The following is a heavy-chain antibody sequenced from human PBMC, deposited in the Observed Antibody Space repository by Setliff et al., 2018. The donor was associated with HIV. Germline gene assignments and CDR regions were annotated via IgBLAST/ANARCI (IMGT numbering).Heavy chain of an antibody. V-gene: IGHV4-39*01. CDR1: GGSITTSSFY. D-gene: IGHD3-22*01. J-gene: IGHJ4*02. CDR3: ARRPPPYYYYDSSGYSGGNVDY. CDR2: IYYSGST. Sequence: PSETLSLTCTVSGGSITTSSFYWGWIRQAPGKGLAWLGDIYYSGSTHYNPSLQSRVTISVDTSKNQFSLRLSSVTAADTAVYYCARRPPPYYYYDSSGYSGGNVDYWGQGTLVTVSS.